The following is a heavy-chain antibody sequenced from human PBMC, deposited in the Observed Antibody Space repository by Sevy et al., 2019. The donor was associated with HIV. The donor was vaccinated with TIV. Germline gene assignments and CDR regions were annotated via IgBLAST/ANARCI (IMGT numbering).Heavy chain of an antibody. D-gene: IGHD2-8*01. CDR3: TRNGGAFDNGFDP. V-gene: IGHV3-48*03. J-gene: IGHJ5*02. Sequence: GGSLRLSCKASGFTFSSYAMNWVRQAPGKGLEWVSKFSSSGSSIYYADSVKGRFTISRDNAKNSLNLQMNSLRAEDTAVYYCTRNGGAFDNGFDPWGQGTLVTVSS. CDR1: GFTFSSYA. CDR2: FSSSGSSI.